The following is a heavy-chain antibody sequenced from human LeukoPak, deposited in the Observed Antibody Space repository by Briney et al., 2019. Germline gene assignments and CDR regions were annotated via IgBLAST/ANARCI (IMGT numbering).Heavy chain of an antibody. V-gene: IGHV3-23*01. J-gene: IGHJ5*02. CDR2: ISGSGGNT. CDR1: GLTFNMYA. Sequence: PGGSLRLSCVASGLTFNMYAMNWVRQTPGKGLEWVSAISGSGGNTYYADSVKGRFTISRDNSKNTLYLQMNSLRAEDTAVYYCARDISATTGTTGYGWFDPWGQGTLVTVSS. CDR3: ARDISATTGTTGYGWFDP. D-gene: IGHD1-1*01.